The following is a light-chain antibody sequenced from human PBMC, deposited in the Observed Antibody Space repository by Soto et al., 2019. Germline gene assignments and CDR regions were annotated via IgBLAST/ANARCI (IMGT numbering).Light chain of an antibody. V-gene: IGLV1-40*01. CDR2: ENN. J-gene: IGLJ1*01. CDR3: QSYDSSLSGYV. Sequence: QSVLTQPPSVSEAPGQRVTISCTGSSSNIGAGYEAHWYQQVPGTAPQLLIYENNNRPSWVPDRFSGSKSGTSASLAITGLPAEDKDEYSCQSYDSSLSGYVFGTGTKLTVL. CDR1: SSNIGAGYE.